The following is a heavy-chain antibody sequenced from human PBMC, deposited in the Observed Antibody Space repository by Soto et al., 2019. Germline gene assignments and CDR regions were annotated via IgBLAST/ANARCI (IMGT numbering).Heavy chain of an antibody. CDR1: GYSFTSYW. J-gene: IGHJ6*02. V-gene: IGHV5-10-1*01. Sequence: PGESLKISCKGSGYSFTSYWISWVRQMPGKGLEWMGRIDPSDSYTNYSPSFQGHVTISADKSSSTAYLQWSSLKASDTAMYYCARHGRNIASAGTGYYYYGMDVWGQGTTVTVSS. CDR2: IDPSDSYT. CDR3: ARHGRNIASAGTGYYYYGMDV. D-gene: IGHD6-13*01.